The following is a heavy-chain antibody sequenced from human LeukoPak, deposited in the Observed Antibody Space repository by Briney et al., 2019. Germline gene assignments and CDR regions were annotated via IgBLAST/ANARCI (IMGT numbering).Heavy chain of an antibody. Sequence: SETLSLTCTVSGGSISSYYWGWIRQPPGKGLEWIGSIYYSGSTYYNPSLKSRVTISVDTSKNQFSLKLSSVTAADTAVYYCARVPQGSSSWFDYWGQGTLVTVSS. V-gene: IGHV4-39*07. CDR3: ARVPQGSSSWFDY. J-gene: IGHJ4*02. D-gene: IGHD6-13*01. CDR2: IYYSGST. CDR1: GGSISSYY.